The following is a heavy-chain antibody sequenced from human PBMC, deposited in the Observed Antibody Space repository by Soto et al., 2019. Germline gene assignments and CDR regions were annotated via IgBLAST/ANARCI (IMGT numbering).Heavy chain of an antibody. CDR2: ISDDGSNK. J-gene: IGHJ6*02. CDR3: AKERYGQLWLEDYGLDV. D-gene: IGHD3-10*01. Sequence: QVQLVESGGGVVQSGRSLRLSCAASGFTFSSYGIQWVRQAPGKGLEWVALISDDGSNKDYADSVKGRFTTSRDNSKNTLYLQMNSLRPEDTAVYYCAKERYGQLWLEDYGLDVWGQGTTVTVSS. V-gene: IGHV3-30*18. CDR1: GFTFSSYG.